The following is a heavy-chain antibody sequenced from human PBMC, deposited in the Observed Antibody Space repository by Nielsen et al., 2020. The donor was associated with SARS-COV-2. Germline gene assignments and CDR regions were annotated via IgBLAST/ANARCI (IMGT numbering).Heavy chain of an antibody. CDR2: ISSSGSTI. CDR3: AKDRDYDILTGLFDY. Sequence: GESLKISCAASGFTFSSYEMNWVRQAPGKGLEWVSYISSSGSTIYYADSVKGRFTISRDNAQNSLYLQMNSLRVEDTGVYYCAKDRDYDILTGLFDYWGQGTLVTVSS. CDR1: GFTFSSYE. J-gene: IGHJ4*02. V-gene: IGHV3-48*03. D-gene: IGHD3-9*01.